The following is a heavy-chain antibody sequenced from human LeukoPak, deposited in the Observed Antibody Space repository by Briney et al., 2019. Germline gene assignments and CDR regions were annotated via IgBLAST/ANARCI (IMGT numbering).Heavy chain of an antibody. CDR1: GFTFTSSA. D-gene: IGHD1-14*01. CDR2: IVVGSGNT. Sequence: GASVKVSCKASGFTFTSSAMQWVRQARGQRLEWIGWIVVGSGNTNYAQKFQERVTITRDMSTSTAYMGLSSLRSEDTAVYYCAALQEPTTLNAFDIWGQGTMVTVSS. V-gene: IGHV1-58*02. J-gene: IGHJ3*02. CDR3: AALQEPTTLNAFDI.